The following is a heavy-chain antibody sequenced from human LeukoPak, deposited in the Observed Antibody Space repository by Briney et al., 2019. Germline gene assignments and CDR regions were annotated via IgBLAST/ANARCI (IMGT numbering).Heavy chain of an antibody. J-gene: IGHJ6*02. D-gene: IGHD2-15*01. Sequence: GGSLRLSCAASGFTFRSYTMNWVRQAPGKGLEWVSSISTSSSSINYADSLKGRFTISRDNAKNSLYLQMNSLRAEDTAVYYCAVDCSGGSCYSRHYGMDVWGQGTTVTVSS. CDR2: ISTSSSSI. CDR3: AVDCSGGSCYSRHYGMDV. V-gene: IGHV3-21*01. CDR1: GFTFRSYT.